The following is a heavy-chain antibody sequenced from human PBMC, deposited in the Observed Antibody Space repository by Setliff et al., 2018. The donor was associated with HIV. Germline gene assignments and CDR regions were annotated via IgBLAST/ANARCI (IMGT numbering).Heavy chain of an antibody. CDR3: ARGGSGDWGNAFDN. J-gene: IGHJ3*02. CDR2: ISYDGSIK. V-gene: IGHV3-30*03. CDR1: GFTFSYYR. D-gene: IGHD3-16*01. Sequence: PGGSLRLSCEVSGFTFSYYRMHWVRQAPGKGLEWVAVISYDGSIKYYADSVKGRFTVSRDNSNNRLSLHLNSLRPEDTAVYYCARGGSGDWGNAFDNWGQGTTVTVSS.